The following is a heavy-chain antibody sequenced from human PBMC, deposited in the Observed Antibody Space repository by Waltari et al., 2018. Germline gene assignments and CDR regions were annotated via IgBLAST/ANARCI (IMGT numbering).Heavy chain of an antibody. D-gene: IGHD5-12*01. CDR2: INHSGST. CDR1: GGSFSGYY. V-gene: IGHV4-34*01. CDR3: ARGNSGYDSPDY. Sequence: QVQLQQWGAGLLKPSETLSLTCAVYGGSFSGYYWSWIRQPPGKGLEWIGEINHSGSTNYNPSLKSRVTISVDTSKNQFSLKLSSVTAADTALYYCARGNSGYDSPDYWGQGTLVTVSS. J-gene: IGHJ4*02.